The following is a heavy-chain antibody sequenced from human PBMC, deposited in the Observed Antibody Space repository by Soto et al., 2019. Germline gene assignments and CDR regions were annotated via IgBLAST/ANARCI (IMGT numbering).Heavy chain of an antibody. CDR3: ARGLYDSSGSYGMDV. J-gene: IGHJ6*02. CDR2: IYYSGST. V-gene: IGHV4-30-4*01. CDR1: GGSTSSGDYY. D-gene: IGHD3-22*01. Sequence: SETLSLTCTVSGGSTSSGDYYWSWIRQPPGKGLEWIGYIYYSGSTYYNPSLKSRVTISVDTSKNQFSLKLSSVTAADTAVYYCARGLYDSSGSYGMDVCGQGTTVTVSS.